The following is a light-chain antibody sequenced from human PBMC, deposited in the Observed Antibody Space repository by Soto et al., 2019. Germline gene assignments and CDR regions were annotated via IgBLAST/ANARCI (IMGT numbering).Light chain of an antibody. V-gene: IGLV2-23*02. CDR1: ATDVESYNL. CDR2: EVT. J-gene: IGLJ3*02. Sequence: QSALSQPASVSGSPGQSITISCTGSATDVESYNLVSWYQQHPGKAPKLVIYEVTKRPSGISSRFSGSKSGITASLTISGLQAEDGGDYYCCSYAGARTYVLFGGGTQLTVL. CDR3: CSYAGARTYVL.